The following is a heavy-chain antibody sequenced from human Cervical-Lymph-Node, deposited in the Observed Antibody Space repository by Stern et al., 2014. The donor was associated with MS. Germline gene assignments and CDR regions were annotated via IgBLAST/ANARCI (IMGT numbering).Heavy chain of an antibody. Sequence: QVKLMQSEAEVTKPGSSVKASCKASGGTFSKFPSSWVRQAPGQGLEWMGGIFPFFGTPTYAQEFRGRVTITADVSTSTVYMELSSLRSDDTAVYYCALSSETSDRWYSLGYDLWGQGTLVTVSS. D-gene: IGHD6-13*01. CDR1: GGTFSKFP. CDR3: ALSSETSDRWYSLGYDL. CDR2: IFPFFGTP. J-gene: IGHJ5*02. V-gene: IGHV1-69*01.